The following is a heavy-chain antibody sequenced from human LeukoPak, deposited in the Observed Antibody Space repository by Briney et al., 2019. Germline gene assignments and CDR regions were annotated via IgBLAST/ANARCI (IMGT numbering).Heavy chain of an antibody. Sequence: PGRSLRLSCAASGFTFRTYTMSWVRQPPGKGLEWVSYISSSGSTIYYADSVKGRFTISRDNAKNSLYLQMNSLRAEDTAVYYCARVIAARLPYYYYYMDVWGKGTTVTVSS. J-gene: IGHJ6*03. CDR1: GFTFRTYT. V-gene: IGHV3-48*04. CDR3: ARVIAARLPYYYYYMDV. D-gene: IGHD6-6*01. CDR2: ISSSGSTI.